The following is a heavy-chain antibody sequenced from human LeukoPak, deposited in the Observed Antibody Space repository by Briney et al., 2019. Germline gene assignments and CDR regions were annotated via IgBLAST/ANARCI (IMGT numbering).Heavy chain of an antibody. CDR1: GFTFSDYY. Sequence: GGSLRLSCAASGFTFSDYYMSWIRQAPGKGLEWIAYISSSGSSIQYAESVRGRFTISRDNAKNSLYLQMNSLRAEDTAVYYCARAAGAFWSGYPFDYWGQGTLVTVSS. V-gene: IGHV3-11*04. D-gene: IGHD3-3*01. CDR3: ARAAGAFWSGYPFDY. J-gene: IGHJ4*02. CDR2: ISSSGSSI.